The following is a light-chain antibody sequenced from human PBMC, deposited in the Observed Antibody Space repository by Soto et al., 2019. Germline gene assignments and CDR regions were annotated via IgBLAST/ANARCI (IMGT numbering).Light chain of an antibody. CDR1: SSNTGKNY. V-gene: IGLV1-51*02. CDR2: ENN. CDR3: GTWDSSLSGGV. Sequence: QSVLTQPPSVSAAPGQKVTISCSGSSSNTGKNYVSWYQQLPGTAPKLLIYENNKRPSGIPDRFSGSKSGTSATLGITGLQTGDEADYYCGTWDSSLSGGVFGGGTKLTAL. J-gene: IGLJ3*02.